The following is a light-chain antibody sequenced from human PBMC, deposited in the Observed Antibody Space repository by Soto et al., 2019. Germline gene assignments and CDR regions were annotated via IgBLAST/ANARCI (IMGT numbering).Light chain of an antibody. CDR1: QSVRND. V-gene: IGKV3-15*01. J-gene: IGKJ5*01. CDR2: DAS. CDR3: QQYNNWPIT. Sequence: EMVMTQSPATLSVSPGERATLSCRASQSVRNDLAWYQQKPGQAPSLLIYDASTRATGIPARFSGSGSGTEFTLSISSLQCEDVAVYYCQQYNNWPITFGQGTRLEIK.